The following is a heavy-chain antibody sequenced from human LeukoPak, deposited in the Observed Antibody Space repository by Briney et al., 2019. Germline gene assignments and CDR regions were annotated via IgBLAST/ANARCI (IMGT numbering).Heavy chain of an antibody. D-gene: IGHD1-14*01. V-gene: IGHV3-74*01. Sequence: PGGSLRLSCAASGFTFSSYWMHWVRQVPGKGLVWVARINPGGSSITYADSVKGRFTISRDNAKNTLYLQMDRLRAEDTGVDYCARSNQADGYWGQGTLVTLSS. CDR1: GFTFSSYW. CDR2: INPGGSSI. CDR3: ARSNQADGY. J-gene: IGHJ4*02.